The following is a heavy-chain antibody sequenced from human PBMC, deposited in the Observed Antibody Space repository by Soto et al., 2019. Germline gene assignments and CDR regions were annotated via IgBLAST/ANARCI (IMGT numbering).Heavy chain of an antibody. CDR3: ARWELPVGEASRGNYYYYGTDA. Sequence: AAGKGSCEASGYTFSGYYMHWVRQAPGQGLEWMGWINPNSGGTNYAQKFQGWVTMTRDTSISTAYMELSRLRSDDTAVYYCARWELPVGEASRGNYYYYGTDACEKDTTFPLSS. D-gene: IGHD1-26*01. CDR1: GYTFSGYY. J-gene: IGHJ6*01. CDR2: INPNSGGT. V-gene: IGHV1-2*04.